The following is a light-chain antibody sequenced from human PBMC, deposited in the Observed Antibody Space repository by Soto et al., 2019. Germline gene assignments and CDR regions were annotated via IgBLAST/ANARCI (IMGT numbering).Light chain of an antibody. CDR1: SGHNNHA. J-gene: IGLJ2*01. CDR2: LNSDGSH. Sequence: VLTQSPSASASLGASVKLTCTLSSGHNNHAIAWHQQQPEKGPRYLMKLNSDGSHNKGDGIPDRFSGSSSGAERYLTISSLQSEDEADYYCQAWGAGIQVFGGGTKLTVL. CDR3: QAWGAGIQV. V-gene: IGLV4-69*01.